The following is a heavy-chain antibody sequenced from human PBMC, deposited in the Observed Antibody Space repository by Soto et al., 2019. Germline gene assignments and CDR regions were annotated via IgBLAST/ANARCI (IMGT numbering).Heavy chain of an antibody. CDR1: GGSFSGYY. V-gene: IGHV4-34*01. CDR3: ATSRGWYRPYFDY. J-gene: IGHJ4*02. D-gene: IGHD6-19*01. CDR2: INHSGST. Sequence: QVQLQQWGAGLLKPSETLSLTCAVYGGSFSGYYWSWIRQPPGKGLEWIGEINHSGSTNYNPSLKSRVXXSXDXXRNHFPLRLSSVPAADAAVYYCATSRGWYRPYFDYWGQGTLVTVSS.